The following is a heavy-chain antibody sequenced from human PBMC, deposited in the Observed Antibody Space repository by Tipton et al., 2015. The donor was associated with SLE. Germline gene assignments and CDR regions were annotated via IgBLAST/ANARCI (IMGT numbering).Heavy chain of an antibody. CDR1: GGSMSYHY. Sequence: TLSLTCSVSGGSMSYHYWSWIRQPPGKGLEWIGYIYYTGNTNYNPSLKSRVTISVDTSKNQFSLKLTSVTAADTAVYYCARQYSSSSDYFDYWGQGTLVTVSS. D-gene: IGHD6-6*01. J-gene: IGHJ4*02. CDR3: ARQYSSSSDYFDY. V-gene: IGHV4-59*08. CDR2: IYYTGNT.